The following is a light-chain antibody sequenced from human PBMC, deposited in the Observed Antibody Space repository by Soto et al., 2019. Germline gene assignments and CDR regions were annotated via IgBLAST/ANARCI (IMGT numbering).Light chain of an antibody. CDR1: QSVGTK. Sequence: IVMTQSPATLSVSPGERANLSCRASQSVGTKLAWYQQTPGQAPRLLIYGASNRATGVPARISGSVSGTEFTLTIASLQSEDFAIYYCQQYSSWLWTFGLGTKVDIK. V-gene: IGKV3-15*01. J-gene: IGKJ1*01. CDR3: QQYSSWLWT. CDR2: GAS.